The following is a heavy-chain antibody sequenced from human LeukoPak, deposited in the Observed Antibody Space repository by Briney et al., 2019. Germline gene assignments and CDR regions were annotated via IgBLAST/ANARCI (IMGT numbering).Heavy chain of an antibody. D-gene: IGHD3-22*01. V-gene: IGHV3-9*01. CDR2: ISWNSGSI. CDR3: AKVPTNGGYPDYCFDY. J-gene: IGHJ4*02. CDR1: GFTFSSHS. Sequence: PGGSLRLSCAASGFTFSSHSMNWVRQAPGKGLEWVSGISWNSGSIGYADSVKGRFTISRDNAKNSLYLQMNSLRAEDTALYYCAKVPTNGGYPDYCFDYWGQGTLVTVSS.